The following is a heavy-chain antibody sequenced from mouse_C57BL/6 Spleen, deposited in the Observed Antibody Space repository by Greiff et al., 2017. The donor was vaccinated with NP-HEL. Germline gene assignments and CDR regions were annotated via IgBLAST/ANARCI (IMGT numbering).Heavy chain of an antibody. CDR3: ATGTYAMDY. CDR2: ISSGSSTI. D-gene: IGHD4-1*01. J-gene: IGHJ4*01. Sequence: EVKLVESGGGLVKPGGSLKLSCAASGFTFSDYGMHWVRQAPEKGLEWVAYISSGSSTIYYAYTVKGRFTISRDNTKNTLFLQMTSLRSEDTAMYYCATGTYAMDYWGQGTSVTVSS. V-gene: IGHV5-17*01. CDR1: GFTFSDYG.